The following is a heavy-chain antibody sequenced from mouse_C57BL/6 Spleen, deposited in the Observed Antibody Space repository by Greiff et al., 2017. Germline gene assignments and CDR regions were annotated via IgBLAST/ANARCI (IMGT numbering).Heavy chain of an antibody. CDR1: GYTFTSYW. CDR2: IDPSASYT. V-gene: IGHV1-69*01. D-gene: IGHD1-1*01. J-gene: IGHJ3*01. CDR3: ARGRSPAWFAD. Sequence: QVQLQQPGAELVMPGASVKLSCKASGYTFTSYWMHWVKQRPGQGLEWIGEIDPSASYTNYNQKFKGQSTLTVDKSSSTAYMQLSRLTSADSAVAYCARGRSPAWFADWGQGTLVTVSA.